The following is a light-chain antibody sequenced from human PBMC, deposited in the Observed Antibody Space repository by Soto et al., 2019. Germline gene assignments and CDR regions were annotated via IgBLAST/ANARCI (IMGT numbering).Light chain of an antibody. CDR2: SYN. J-gene: IGLJ3*02. Sequence: QAVVTQPPSASGTPGQRVTISCSGSSSNIGRNSVNWYQHLPGTAPKLLIYSYNQRPSGVPDRFSGSKSDTSASLAISGLQSEDEAEYYCTAWDDNLSGQVFGGGTKLTVL. CDR1: SSNIGRNS. V-gene: IGLV1-44*01. CDR3: TAWDDNLSGQV.